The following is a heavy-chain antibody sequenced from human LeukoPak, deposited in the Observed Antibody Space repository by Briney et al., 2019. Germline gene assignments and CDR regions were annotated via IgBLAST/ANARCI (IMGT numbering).Heavy chain of an antibody. CDR2: INTNTGNP. CDR1: GYTFTSYA. V-gene: IGHV7-4-1*02. Sequence: ASVKVSCKASGYTFTSYAMNWVRQAPGQGLEWMGWINTNTGNPTYAQGFTGRFVFSLDTSVSTAYLQISSLKAEDTAVYYCAREPIGYNRNDVLGAFDIWGQGTMVTVSS. D-gene: IGHD1-1*01. CDR3: AREPIGYNRNDVLGAFDI. J-gene: IGHJ3*02.